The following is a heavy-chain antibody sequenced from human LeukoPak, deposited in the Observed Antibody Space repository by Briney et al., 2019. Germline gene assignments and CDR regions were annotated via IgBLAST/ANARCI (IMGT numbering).Heavy chain of an antibody. D-gene: IGHD6-19*01. CDR3: AKDLYSSGWYVDAFDI. CDR1: GFTFSSYA. CDR2: ISGSGGST. J-gene: IGHJ3*02. Sequence: GGSLRLSCAASGFTFSSYAMSWVRQAPGKGLEWVSAISGSGGSTYYADSVKGRFTISRDNSKNTLYLQMNSLRAEDTAVYYCAKDLYSSGWYVDAFDIWGQGTMVTVSS. V-gene: IGHV3-23*01.